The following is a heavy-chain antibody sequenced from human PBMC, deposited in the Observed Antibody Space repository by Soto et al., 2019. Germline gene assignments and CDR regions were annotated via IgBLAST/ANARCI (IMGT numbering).Heavy chain of an antibody. D-gene: IGHD3-3*01. V-gene: IGHV4-59*01. J-gene: IGHJ4*02. CDR3: ARSFGSMKEYYFDY. CDR2: IYYSGST. Sequence: SETLSLTCTVSGGSISSYYWSWIRQPPGKGLEWIGYIYYSGSTNYNPSLKSRVTISVDTSKNQFSLKLSSVTAADTAVYYCARSFGSMKEYYFDYWGQGTLVTVSS. CDR1: GGSISSYY.